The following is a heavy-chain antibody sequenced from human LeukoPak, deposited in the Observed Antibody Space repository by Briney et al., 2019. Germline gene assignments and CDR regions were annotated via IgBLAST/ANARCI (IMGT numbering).Heavy chain of an antibody. CDR3: ARDRAHSAGGY. CDR2: IIPNLGIA. V-gene: IGHV1-69*04. Sequence: SVKLSCKASGGTFTSYAISWVRQAPGQGLEWMGRIIPNLGIANYAQKFQGRVTITADKSTSPAYMELSNLRSEDTAVYYCARDRAHSAGGYWGQGTLVTVSS. D-gene: IGHD3-16*01. CDR1: GGTFTSYA. J-gene: IGHJ4*02.